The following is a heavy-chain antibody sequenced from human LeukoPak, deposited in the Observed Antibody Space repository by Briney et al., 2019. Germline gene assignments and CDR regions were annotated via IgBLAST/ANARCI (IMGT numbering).Heavy chain of an antibody. CDR2: INSDGSRT. CDR1: GFTFKSYW. CDR3: ARGNFYSGSGSSPLDY. V-gene: IGHV3-74*01. Sequence: GESLRLSCAASGFTFKSYWMHWVRQVPGKGLVWVSRINSDGSRTNYVDSAKGRFTISRDNAKNTLFLQMNSLRAEDTAVYYCARGNFYSGSGSSPLDYWGQGTLVTVSS. D-gene: IGHD3-10*01. J-gene: IGHJ4*02.